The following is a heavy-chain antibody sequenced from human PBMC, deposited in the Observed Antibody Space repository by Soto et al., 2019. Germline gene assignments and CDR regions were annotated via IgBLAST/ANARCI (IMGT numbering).Heavy chain of an antibody. V-gene: IGHV3-33*01. Sequence: QVQLVESGGGVVQPGRSLTLSCAASGFTFSHYGMHWVRQAPGKGLEWVAVILNDGSNRYHADSVKDRFTISRDNSKNTLYLQVNNRRAEETAVYYCARDDEYSGNGMDVWGQGTTVTVS. CDR1: GFTFSHYG. J-gene: IGHJ6*02. CDR3: ARDDEYSGNGMDV. D-gene: IGHD3-10*01. CDR2: ILNDGSNR.